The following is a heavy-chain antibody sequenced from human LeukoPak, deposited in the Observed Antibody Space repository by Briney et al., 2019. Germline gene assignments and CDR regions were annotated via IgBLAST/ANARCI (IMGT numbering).Heavy chain of an antibody. CDR1: GGSISSYY. D-gene: IGHD3-10*01. CDR3: ARVEGTMVRGVRIFDY. Sequence: SETLSLTCGVSGGSISSYYWSWIRQPPGKGLEWIGYIYYSGSTNYNPSLKSRVTISVDTSKNQFSLKLSSVTAADTAVYYCARVEGTMVRGVRIFDYWGQGTLATVSS. V-gene: IGHV4-59*01. CDR2: IYYSGST. J-gene: IGHJ4*02.